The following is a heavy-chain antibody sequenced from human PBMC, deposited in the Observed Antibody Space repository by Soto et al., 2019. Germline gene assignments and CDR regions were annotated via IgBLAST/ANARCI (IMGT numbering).Heavy chain of an antibody. J-gene: IGHJ6*02. CDR3: ARDLRCSSTSCPTYYYGMDV. CDR2: ISSSSSTI. D-gene: IGHD2-2*01. Sequence: GGSLRLSCAASGFTFSSYSMNWVRQAPGKGLEWVSYISSSSSTIYYAGSVKGRFTISRDNAKNSLYLQMNSLRDEDTAVYYCARDLRCSSTSCPTYYYGMDVWDQGTTVTVSS. CDR1: GFTFSSYS. V-gene: IGHV3-48*02.